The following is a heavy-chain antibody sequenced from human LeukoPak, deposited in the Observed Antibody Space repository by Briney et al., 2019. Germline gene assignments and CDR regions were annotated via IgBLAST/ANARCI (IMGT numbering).Heavy chain of an antibody. CDR2: IIPILGIA. V-gene: IGHV1-69*04. J-gene: IGHJ5*02. D-gene: IGHD3/OR15-3a*01. Sequence: SVKVSCKASGGTFSSYAISWVRQAPGQGLEWMGRIIPILGIANYAQKFQGRVTITADKSTSTAYMELSSLRSEDTAVYYCARGGWTRGFNWFDPWGQGTLVTVSS. CDR3: ARGGWTRGFNWFDP. CDR1: GGTFSSYA.